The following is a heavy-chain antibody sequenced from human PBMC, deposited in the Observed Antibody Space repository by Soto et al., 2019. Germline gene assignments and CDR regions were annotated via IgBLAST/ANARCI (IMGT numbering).Heavy chain of an antibody. Sequence: ASVKVSCKVSGYTLTELSMHWVRQAPGKGLEWMGGFDPEDGETIYAQKFQGRVTMTEDTSTDTAYMELSSLRSEDTAVYYCATVTMVRGVIITGWFDPWGQGTLVTVSS. V-gene: IGHV1-24*01. D-gene: IGHD3-10*01. CDR1: GYTLTELS. CDR3: ATVTMVRGVIITGWFDP. J-gene: IGHJ5*02. CDR2: FDPEDGET.